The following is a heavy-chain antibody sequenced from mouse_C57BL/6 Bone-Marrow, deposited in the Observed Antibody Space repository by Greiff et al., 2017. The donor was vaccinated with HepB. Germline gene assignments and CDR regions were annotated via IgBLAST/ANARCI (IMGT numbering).Heavy chain of an antibody. V-gene: IGHV2-2*01. CDR2: IWSGGST. CDR1: GFSLTSYG. Sequence: VKLMESGPGLVQPSQSLSITCTVSGFSLTSYGVHWVRQSPGKGLEWLGVIWSGGSTDYNAAFISRLSISKDNSKRQVFFKMNSLQADDTAIYYCARNDGSSHWYFDVWGTGTTVTVSS. CDR3: ARNDGSSHWYFDV. J-gene: IGHJ1*03. D-gene: IGHD1-1*01.